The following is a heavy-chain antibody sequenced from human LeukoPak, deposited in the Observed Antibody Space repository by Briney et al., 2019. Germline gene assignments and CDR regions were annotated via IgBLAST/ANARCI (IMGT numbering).Heavy chain of an antibody. CDR2: IYHSGST. V-gene: IGHV4-30-2*01. Sequence: SETLSLTCAVSGGSISSGGYSWSWIRQPPGKGLEWIGYIYHSGSTYYNPSLKSRVTISVDRSKNQFSLKLSSVTAADTAVYYCAREGGTHCSGGSCYPYWGQGTLVTASS. CDR3: AREGGTHCSGGSCYPY. CDR1: GGSISSGGYS. J-gene: IGHJ4*02. D-gene: IGHD2-15*01.